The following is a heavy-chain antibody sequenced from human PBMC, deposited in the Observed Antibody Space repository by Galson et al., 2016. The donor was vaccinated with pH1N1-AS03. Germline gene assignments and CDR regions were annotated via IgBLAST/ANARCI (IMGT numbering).Heavy chain of an antibody. J-gene: IGHJ4*02. D-gene: IGHD2-15*01. CDR3: AKERNRIIDS. Sequence: SLRLSCAASGFTFHDYTMHWVRRVPGKGLEWVSLFSWDGVTTFYADSVKGRFAISRDNSQNSLYLQMNSLRIEDTAFYYCAKERNRIIDSWGQGTLVTVSS. V-gene: IGHV3-43*01. CDR2: FSWDGVTT. CDR1: GFTFHDYT.